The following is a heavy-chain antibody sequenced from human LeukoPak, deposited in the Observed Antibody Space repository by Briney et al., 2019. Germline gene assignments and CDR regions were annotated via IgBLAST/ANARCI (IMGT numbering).Heavy chain of an antibody. V-gene: IGHV4-34*01. J-gene: IGHJ5*02. CDR2: INHSGST. D-gene: IGHD1-14*01. CDR1: GGSFSDYY. CDR3: AKDPQYPGWFDP. Sequence: PSETLSLTCAAYGGSFSDYYWSWIRQPPGKGLEWIGEINHSGSTNYNPSLKSRVTISVDTSKNQFSLKVTSVTAADTAVYYCAKDPQYPGWFDPWGQGTLVTVSS.